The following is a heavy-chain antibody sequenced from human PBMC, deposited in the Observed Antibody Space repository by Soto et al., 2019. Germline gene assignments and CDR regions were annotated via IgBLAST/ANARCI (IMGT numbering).Heavy chain of an antibody. V-gene: IGHV4-34*01. D-gene: IGHD6-13*01. Sequence: SETLSLTCAVYGGSFSGYYWSWIRQPPGKGLEWIGEINHSGSTNYNPSLKSRVTITVDTSQNQFSLKLSSGTAEDTAAYYSARFAKEETPKVGSWYYFDYWGQGTRVTVS. CDR3: ARFAKEETPKVGSWYYFDY. J-gene: IGHJ4*02. CDR2: INHSGST. CDR1: GGSFSGYY.